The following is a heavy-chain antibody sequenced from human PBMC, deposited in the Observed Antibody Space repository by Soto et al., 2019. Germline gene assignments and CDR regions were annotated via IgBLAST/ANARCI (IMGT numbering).Heavy chain of an antibody. CDR2: IYHSGST. CDR1: SGSISSSNW. J-gene: IGHJ4*02. D-gene: IGHD5-12*01. Sequence: QVQLQESGPGLVKPSGTLSLTCAVSSGSISSSNWWSWVRQPPGKGLEWIGEIYHSGSTNYNPSRKCRVTISVDKSKNQCSPKLSSVPAADTAVYYCARGGGWLRTHYFDYWGQGTLVTVSS. CDR3: ARGGGWLRTHYFDY. V-gene: IGHV4-4*02.